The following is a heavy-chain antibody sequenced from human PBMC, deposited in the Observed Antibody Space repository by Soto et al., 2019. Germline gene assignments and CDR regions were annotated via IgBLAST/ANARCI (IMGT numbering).Heavy chain of an antibody. J-gene: IGHJ4*02. CDR2: MNPSDGST. Sequence: QVQLVQSGAEVKKPGASVKISCKASGYTFTSNHMHWVRQAPGQGLEWMGIMNPSDGSTIFSQRVQGRITMTRDTSTSTVFMELSSLTSADTAVYYCARAKQIGQYYFDSWGQGTLVTVSS. V-gene: IGHV1-46*01. CDR3: ARAKQIGQYYFDS. CDR1: GYTFTSNH.